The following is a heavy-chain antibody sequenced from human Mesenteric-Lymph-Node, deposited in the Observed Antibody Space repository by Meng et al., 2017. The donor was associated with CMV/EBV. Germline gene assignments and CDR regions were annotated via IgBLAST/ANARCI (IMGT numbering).Heavy chain of an antibody. V-gene: IGHV3-9*01. D-gene: IGHD2-15*01. CDR2: ISWNSGSI. CDR3: ARDKCGGSCYSYYYYGMDV. CDR1: GFTFDDYA. J-gene: IGHJ6*02. Sequence: SLKISCAASGFTFDDYAMHWVRQAPGKGLEWVSGISWNSGSIGYADSVKGRFTISRDNAKNSLYLQMNSLRAEDTAVYYCARDKCGGSCYSYYYYGMDVWGQGTTVTVSS.